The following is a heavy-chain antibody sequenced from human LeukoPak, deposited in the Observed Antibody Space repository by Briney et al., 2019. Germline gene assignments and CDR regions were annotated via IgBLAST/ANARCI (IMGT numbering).Heavy chain of an antibody. CDR3: ARRGALRLGELSSDYYYYYGMDV. D-gene: IGHD3-16*02. CDR1: GYTFTGYY. Sequence: ASVKVSCKASGYTFTGYYMHWVRQAPGQGLEWMGWINPNSGGTNYAQKFQGRVTMTRDTSISTAYMELSRLRSDDTAVYYCARRGALRLGELSSDYYYYYGMDVWGQGTTVTVSS. J-gene: IGHJ6*02. CDR2: INPNSGGT. V-gene: IGHV1-2*02.